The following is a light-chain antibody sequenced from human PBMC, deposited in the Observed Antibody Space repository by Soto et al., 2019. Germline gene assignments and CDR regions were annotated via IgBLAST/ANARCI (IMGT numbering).Light chain of an antibody. J-gene: IGKJ5*01. CDR1: QSVSSY. Sequence: DIQMTQSPSSLSASVGDRISITCRASQSVSSYLNWYQQKPGKAPRLLFYAASHLQTGLPSRFSGAGVATLSILTISSLQHEDFATYYCQQSYRAVTFGQGTRLEIK. V-gene: IGKV1-39*01. CDR2: AAS. CDR3: QQSYRAVT.